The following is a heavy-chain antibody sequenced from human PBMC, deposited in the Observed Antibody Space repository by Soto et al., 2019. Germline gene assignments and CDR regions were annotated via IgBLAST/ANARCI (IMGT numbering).Heavy chain of an antibody. V-gene: IGHV1-69*01. CDR3: ARAPYEDYAVPEPNYFDS. CDR1: GGTFSTLA. Sequence: QVQLVQSGTAVKKPGSSVKVSCKASGGTFSTLAVSWVRQAPGQGLEWMGGIIPIYGRPVYAQKFQGRVTITAEESTSRVYMELSSLSSEDTAVYYCARAPYEDYAVPEPNYFDSWGHGTLVTVSA. D-gene: IGHD4-17*01. J-gene: IGHJ4*01. CDR2: IIPIYGRP.